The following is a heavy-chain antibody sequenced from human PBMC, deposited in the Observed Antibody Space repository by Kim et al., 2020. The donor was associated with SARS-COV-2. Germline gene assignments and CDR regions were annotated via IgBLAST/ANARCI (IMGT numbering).Heavy chain of an antibody. Sequence: ASVKVSCKASGYTFTGYYMHWVRQAPGQGLEWMGRINPNSGGTNYAQKFQGRVTMTRDTSISTAYMELSRLRSDDTAVYYCARTYYYDSSGPQFDYWGQGTLVTVSS. D-gene: IGHD3-22*01. CDR3: ARTYYYDSSGPQFDY. CDR1: GYTFTGYY. V-gene: IGHV1-2*06. J-gene: IGHJ4*02. CDR2: INPNSGGT.